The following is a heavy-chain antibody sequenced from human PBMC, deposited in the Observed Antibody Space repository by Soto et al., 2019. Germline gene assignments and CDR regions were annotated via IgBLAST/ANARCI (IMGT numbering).Heavy chain of an antibody. CDR1: GFTFSSCA. D-gene: IGHD3-16*01. Sequence: QVQLVESGGGVVQPGRSLRLSCAASGFTFSSCAMHWVRQAPGKGLEWVAVISYDGSNKYYADSVKGRFTISRDNSKNTLYLQMNSLRAEDTAVYYCASRSQGGWIDYWGQGTLVTVSS. CDR3: ASRSQGGWIDY. CDR2: ISYDGSNK. V-gene: IGHV3-30-3*01. J-gene: IGHJ4*02.